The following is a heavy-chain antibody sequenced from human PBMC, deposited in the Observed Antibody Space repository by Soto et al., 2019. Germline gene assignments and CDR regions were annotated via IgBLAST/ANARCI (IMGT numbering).Heavy chain of an antibody. CDR3: ARDLWWYLH. J-gene: IGHJ4*02. CDR2: ISAGSEGA. V-gene: IGHV3-23*01. CDR1: GFTFSSHA. D-gene: IGHD2-15*01. Sequence: EVQLLESGGGLVQPGGALRLSWAASGFTFSSHAMSWVRRAPGKGLEWISSISAGSEGAYYADSVKGRFTISRDNSNNTLYLQMNSLRAEDTAVYYCARDLWWYLHWGQGTLVTVSS.